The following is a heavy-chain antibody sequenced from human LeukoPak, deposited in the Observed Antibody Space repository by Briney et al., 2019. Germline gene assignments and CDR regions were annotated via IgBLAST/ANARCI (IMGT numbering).Heavy chain of an antibody. CDR3: VKDRYGSGSFYPDY. CDR1: GFTFSSYW. Sequence: PGGSLRLSCAASGFTFSSYWMHWVRQGPGKGLEWVSSVTGSADSTYYADSVKGRFTISRDNSKNTLFLQMKSLRAEDTAVYYCVKDRYGSGSFYPDYWGQGTLVTVSS. D-gene: IGHD3-10*01. CDR2: VTGSADST. J-gene: IGHJ4*02. V-gene: IGHV3-23*01.